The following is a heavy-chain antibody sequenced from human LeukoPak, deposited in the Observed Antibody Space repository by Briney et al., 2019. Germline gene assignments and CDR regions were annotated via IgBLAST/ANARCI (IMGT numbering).Heavy chain of an antibody. CDR2: INTSGST. V-gene: IGHV4-4*07. Sequence: SETLSLTCTVSGGSISSYYWSWIRQPAGKGLEWIGRINTSGSTNYNPSLKSRVTMSVDPSKNQFSLKLSSVTAADTAVYYCARGYCSSTSCVYFDYWGQGTLVTVSS. CDR1: GGSISSYY. J-gene: IGHJ4*02. D-gene: IGHD2-2*01. CDR3: ARGYCSSTSCVYFDY.